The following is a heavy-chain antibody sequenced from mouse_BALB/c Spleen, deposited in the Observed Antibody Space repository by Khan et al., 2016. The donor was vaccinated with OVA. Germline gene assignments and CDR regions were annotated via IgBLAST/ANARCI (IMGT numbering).Heavy chain of an antibody. Sequence: VQLLETGPGLVQPSQSLSITCTVSGFSLTNYGVHWVRQSPGKGLEWLGVIWSGGITDYNETFISRLSISKDISKSQVLFKMNSLQANDTAIYXCAKNRNGYFDYWGQGTTLTVSS. CDR1: GFSLTNYG. CDR2: IWSGGIT. D-gene: IGHD1-1*02. CDR3: AKNRNGYFDY. V-gene: IGHV2-2*02. J-gene: IGHJ2*01.